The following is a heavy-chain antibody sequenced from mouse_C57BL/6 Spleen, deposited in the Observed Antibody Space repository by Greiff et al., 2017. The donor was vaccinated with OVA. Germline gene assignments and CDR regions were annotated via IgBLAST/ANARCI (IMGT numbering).Heavy chain of an antibody. D-gene: IGHD1-1*02. CDR1: GYTFTSYW. J-gene: IGHJ1*03. V-gene: IGHV1-69*01. Sequence: QVQLKQPGAELVMPGASVKLSCKASGYTFTSYWMHWVKQRPGQGLEWIGEIDPSDSYTNYNQKFKGKSTLTVDKSSSTAYMQLSSLTSEDSAVYYCARGVADWYFDVWGTGTTVTVSS. CDR2: IDPSDSYT. CDR3: ARGVADWYFDV.